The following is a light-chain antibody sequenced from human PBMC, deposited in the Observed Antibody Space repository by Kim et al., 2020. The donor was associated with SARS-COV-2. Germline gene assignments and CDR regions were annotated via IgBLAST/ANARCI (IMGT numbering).Light chain of an antibody. CDR3: QQSYSTRWT. J-gene: IGKJ1*01. CDR1: QSISSY. V-gene: IGKV1-39*01. CDR2: AAS. Sequence: AAGGNRVTITCRASQSISSYLNWYQQKPGKAPKLLIYAASSLQSGVPSRFSGSGSGTDFTLTISSLQPEDVATYYCQQSYSTRWTFGQGTKVDIK.